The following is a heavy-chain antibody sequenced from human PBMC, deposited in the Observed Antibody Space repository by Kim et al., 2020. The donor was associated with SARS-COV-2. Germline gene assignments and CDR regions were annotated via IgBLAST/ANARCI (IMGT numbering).Heavy chain of an antibody. V-gene: IGHV3-48*04. Sequence: GGSLRLSCAASGFTFSSYSMNWVRQAPGKGLEWVSYISSSSSTIYYADSVKGRFTISRDNAKNSLYLQMNSLRAEDTAVYYCARECSSGWYCSEHDYWGQGTLVTVSS. CDR2: ISSSSSTI. J-gene: IGHJ4*02. D-gene: IGHD6-19*01. CDR3: ARECSSGWYCSEHDY. CDR1: GFTFSSYS.